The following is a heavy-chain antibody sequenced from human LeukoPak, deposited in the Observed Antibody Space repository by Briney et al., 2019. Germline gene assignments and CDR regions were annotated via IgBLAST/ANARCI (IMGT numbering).Heavy chain of an antibody. Sequence: GGSLRLSCAASGFTFSSYWMSWVRQAPGKGLEWVANIKQDGSEKYYVDSVKGRFTISRDNAKNSLYLQMNSLRAEDTAVYYCAREGDCSGGSCYSGVDYWGQGTLVTVSS. D-gene: IGHD2-15*01. CDR3: AREGDCSGGSCYSGVDY. J-gene: IGHJ4*02. CDR1: GFTFSSYW. CDR2: IKQDGSEK. V-gene: IGHV3-7*01.